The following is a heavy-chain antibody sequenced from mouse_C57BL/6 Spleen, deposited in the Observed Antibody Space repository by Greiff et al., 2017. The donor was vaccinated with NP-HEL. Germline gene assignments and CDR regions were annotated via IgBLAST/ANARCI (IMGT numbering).Heavy chain of an antibody. V-gene: IGHV1-55*01. CDR2: IYPGSGST. CDR3: ARPLHSTVVATKYFDY. D-gene: IGHD1-1*01. J-gene: IGHJ2*01. Sequence: QVQLQQPGAELVKPGASVKMSCKASGYTFTSYWITWVKQRPGQGLEWIGDIYPGSGSTNYNEKFKSKAKLTGDTSSSTAYMQLSSLTSEDSAVYYCARPLHSTVVATKYFDYWGQGTTLTVSS. CDR1: GYTFTSYW.